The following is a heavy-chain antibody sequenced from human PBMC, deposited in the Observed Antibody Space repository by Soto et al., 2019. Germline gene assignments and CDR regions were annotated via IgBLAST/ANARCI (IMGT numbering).Heavy chain of an antibody. CDR3: SGAVGIFSTWGY. Sequence: NPSETLSLTCTVSGGSISSGDYYWSWIRQAPGKGLEWIGYIHYTGSTYYNPSRKSRATISIETSKTQFSLNLRSVSAADTAVYFCSGAVGIFSTWGYWGQGSLVTVYS. CDR1: GGSISSGDYY. D-gene: IGHD2-15*01. V-gene: IGHV4-30-4*01. J-gene: IGHJ4*02. CDR2: IHYTGST.